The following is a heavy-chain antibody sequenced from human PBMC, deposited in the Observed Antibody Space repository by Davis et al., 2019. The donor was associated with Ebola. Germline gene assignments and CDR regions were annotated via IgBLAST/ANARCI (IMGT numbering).Heavy chain of an antibody. V-gene: IGHV4-59*01. J-gene: IGHJ5*02. Sequence: SETLSLTCTVSGGSISSYYWSWIRQPPGKGLEWIGYIYYSGSTNYNPSLKSRVTISVDTSKNQFSLKLSSVTAADTAVYYCARPVGNGDYSWFDPWGQGTLVTVSS. D-gene: IGHD4-17*01. CDR1: GGSISSYY. CDR2: IYYSGST. CDR3: ARPVGNGDYSWFDP.